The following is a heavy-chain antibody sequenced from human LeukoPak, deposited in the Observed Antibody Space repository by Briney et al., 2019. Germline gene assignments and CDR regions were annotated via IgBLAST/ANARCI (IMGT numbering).Heavy chain of an antibody. CDR2: IYTSGST. V-gene: IGHV4-61*02. CDR3: ARPSSTADGRAFDI. J-gene: IGHJ3*02. CDR1: GGSISSGSYD. Sequence: SETLSLTCTVSGGSISSGSYDWGWIRQPAGKGLEWIGRIYTSGSTNYNPSLKSRVTISVDTSKNQFSLKLSSVTAADTAVYYCARPSSTADGRAFDIWGQGTMVTVSS. D-gene: IGHD2-21*02.